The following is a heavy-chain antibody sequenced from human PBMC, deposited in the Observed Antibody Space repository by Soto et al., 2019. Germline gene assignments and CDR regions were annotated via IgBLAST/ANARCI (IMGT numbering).Heavy chain of an antibody. CDR2: VSFDGKVT. Sequence: QVQLVESGGGMVQAGTSLRLSCTGSGFTFNSLSLHWVRQGPDKGLEWVAVVSFDGKVTYYADSVKGRFTVSRDNSKNPISLQANSLRAEYTAVYYCAREPYGDSPYFDSWCQGTPVTVSS. J-gene: IGHJ4*02. CDR3: AREPYGDSPYFDS. V-gene: IGHV3-30*04. D-gene: IGHD2-21*02. CDR1: GFTFNSLS.